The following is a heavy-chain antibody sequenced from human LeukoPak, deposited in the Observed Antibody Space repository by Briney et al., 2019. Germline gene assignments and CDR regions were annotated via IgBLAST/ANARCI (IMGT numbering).Heavy chain of an antibody. CDR3: ARKMAAAGFYGMDV. V-gene: IGHV3-21*01. J-gene: IGHJ6*02. Sequence: GGSLRPSCAASGFTFSSYAMSWGRQAPGKGLEWVSSISSSSSYIYYADSVKGRFTISRDNAKNSLYLQMNSLRAEDTAVYYCARKMAAAGFYGMDVWGQGTTVTVSS. CDR1: GFTFSSYA. D-gene: IGHD6-13*01. CDR2: ISSSSSYI.